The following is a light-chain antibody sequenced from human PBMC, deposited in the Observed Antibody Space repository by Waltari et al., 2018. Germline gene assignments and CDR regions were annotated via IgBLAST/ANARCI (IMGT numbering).Light chain of an antibody. CDR1: QSVLYSSNNRNY. J-gene: IGKJ2*01. V-gene: IGKV4-1*01. Sequence: DIVMTQSPDSLAVSLGERATINCKSSQSVLYSSNNRNYLAWYQQKSGQPPKLLIYWASTREFGGPDRFSGSGSGTDFTLTISSLQAEDVAVYYCQKYYSNQNTFGQGTKLEIK. CDR2: WAS. CDR3: QKYYSNQNT.